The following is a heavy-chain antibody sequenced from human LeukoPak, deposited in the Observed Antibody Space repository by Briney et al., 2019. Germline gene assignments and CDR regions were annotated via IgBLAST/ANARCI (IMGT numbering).Heavy chain of an antibody. D-gene: IGHD3-10*01. CDR3: ARFSGGSAYY. Sequence: SETLALTCTVSGDSISSYYWSWIRQPPRKGLEWIGYIYYSGSSNYNPSLKSRVTISVDTSKNQFSLKLSSVTAADTAVYYCARFSGGSAYYWGQGSLVTVSS. J-gene: IGHJ4*02. V-gene: IGHV4-59*01. CDR1: GDSISSYY. CDR2: IYYSGSS.